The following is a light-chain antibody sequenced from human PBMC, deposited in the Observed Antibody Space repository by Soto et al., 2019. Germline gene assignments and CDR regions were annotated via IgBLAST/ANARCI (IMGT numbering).Light chain of an antibody. J-gene: IGKJ3*01. V-gene: IGKV3-11*01. Sequence: EIVLTQSPATLSLSPGETATLSCRASQSVSTYLAWYQQKPGQAPRLLIYDASNRATGVPARFSGSGSGTDFTLTISSLEPEDFAVYYCQQRSNLFGPGTRVDIK. CDR3: QQRSNL. CDR1: QSVSTY. CDR2: DAS.